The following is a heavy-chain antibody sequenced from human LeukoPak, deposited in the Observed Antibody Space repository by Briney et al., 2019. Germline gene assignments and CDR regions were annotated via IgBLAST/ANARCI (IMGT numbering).Heavy chain of an antibody. Sequence: GGSLRLSCAAFGFTFSTYAINWVRQAPGKGLEWVSYISSSSSTIYYADSVKGRFTISRDNAKNSLYLQMNSLRAEDTAVYYCARAPTKGTTAIFDYWGQGTLVTVSS. CDR3: ARAPTKGTTAIFDY. CDR2: ISSSSSTI. V-gene: IGHV3-48*04. D-gene: IGHD5-24*01. J-gene: IGHJ4*02. CDR1: GFTFSTYA.